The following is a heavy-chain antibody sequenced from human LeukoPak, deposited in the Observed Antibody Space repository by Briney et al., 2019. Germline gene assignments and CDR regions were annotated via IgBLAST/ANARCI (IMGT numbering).Heavy chain of an antibody. V-gene: IGHV3-30*02. D-gene: IGHD6-13*01. CDR1: GFTFSSYG. Sequence: GGSLRLSCAASGFTFSSYGMHWVRQAPGKGLEWVAFIRYDGSNKYYADSVKGRFTISRDNSKNTLYLQMNGLRSDDTAVYYCARASAAGTDFEGDYWGQGTLVTVSS. CDR2: IRYDGSNK. J-gene: IGHJ4*02. CDR3: ARASAAGTDFEGDY.